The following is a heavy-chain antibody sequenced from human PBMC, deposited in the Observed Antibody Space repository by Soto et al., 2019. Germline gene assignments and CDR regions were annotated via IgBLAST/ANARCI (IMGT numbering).Heavy chain of an antibody. V-gene: IGHV3-7*01. D-gene: IGHD6-25*01. Sequence: EVQLVESGGGLVQPGGSLRLSCAASGFTFSSYWMSWVRQAPGKGLEWVANIKQDRSEKYYVDSVKGRFTISRDNAKNSLYLQMNSLRAEDTAVYYCARDVGSDYYYGMDVWGQGTTVTVSS. J-gene: IGHJ6*02. CDR3: ARDVGSDYYYGMDV. CDR1: GFTFSSYW. CDR2: IKQDRSEK.